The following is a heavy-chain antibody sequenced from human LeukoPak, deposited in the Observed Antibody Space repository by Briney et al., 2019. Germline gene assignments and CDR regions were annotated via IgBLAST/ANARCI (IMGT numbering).Heavy chain of an antibody. V-gene: IGHV3-23*01. CDR1: GFTFRSFA. CDR2: ISDSGIST. CDR3: AKGSGYYLFDY. Sequence: GGSLRLSCAASGFTFRSFAMSWVRQAPGKGLEWASAISDSGISTYFADSVKGRFTISRDNSKNTLYLQMNSLRAEDTAVYYCAKGSGYYLFDYWGQGTLVTVSS. J-gene: IGHJ4*02. D-gene: IGHD3-22*01.